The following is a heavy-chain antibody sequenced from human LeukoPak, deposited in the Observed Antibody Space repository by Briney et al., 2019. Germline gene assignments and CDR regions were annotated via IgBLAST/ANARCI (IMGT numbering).Heavy chain of an antibody. V-gene: IGHV3-23*01. D-gene: IGHD4-23*01. J-gene: IGHJ4*02. Sequence: GGSLRLSCAASGFTFSSYAMNWVRQAPGKGLEWVSAISGSGGSTHYADSVKGRFTISRDNSKNTLYLQMNGLRAEDTAVYYCAKGYYAGTPNMGYFDYWGQGTLVTVSS. CDR1: GFTFSSYA. CDR3: AKGYYAGTPNMGYFDY. CDR2: ISGSGGST.